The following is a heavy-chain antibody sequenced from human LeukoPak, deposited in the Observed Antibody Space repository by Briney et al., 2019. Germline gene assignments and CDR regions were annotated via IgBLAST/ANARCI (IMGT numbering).Heavy chain of an antibody. Sequence: SETLSLTCTVSGGSISSSSYYWGWIRQPPGKGLEWIGIIYYSGSTYYNPSLKSRVSISIDASKNQFSLMLSSVTAADTAIYYCARDPEDCSGGGCSRFDPWGQGTLVTVSS. CDR2: IYYSGST. CDR3: ARDPEDCSGGGCSRFDP. D-gene: IGHD2-15*01. J-gene: IGHJ5*02. V-gene: IGHV4-39*07. CDR1: GGSISSSSYY.